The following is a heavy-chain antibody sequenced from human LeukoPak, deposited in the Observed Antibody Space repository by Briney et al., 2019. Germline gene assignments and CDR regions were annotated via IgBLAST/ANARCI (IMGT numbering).Heavy chain of an antibody. CDR2: ISYDGSNK. D-gene: IGHD2-2*02. Sequence: GRSLRLSCAASGFTFSSYAMHWVRQAPGKGLEWVAVISYDGSNKYYADSVKGRFTISRDNSKNMLYLQMNSLRAEDTAVYYCARAVRHRYQLLYVYYYYYMDVWGKGTTVTVSS. V-gene: IGHV3-30*01. CDR1: GFTFSSYA. CDR3: ARAVRHRYQLLYVYYYYYMDV. J-gene: IGHJ6*03.